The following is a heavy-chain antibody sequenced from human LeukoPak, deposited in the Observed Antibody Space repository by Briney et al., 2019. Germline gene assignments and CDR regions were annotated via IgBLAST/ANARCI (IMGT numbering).Heavy chain of an antibody. CDR3: ARGGSWIQLWHFDY. CDR1: GFTFRSYW. CDR2: TNSDGSST. Sequence: GGSLRLSCAASGFTFRSYWMHWVRQVPGKGLVWVSRTNSDGSSTSYADFVKGRFTISRDNAKNTLYLQMNSLRAEDTAVYYCARGGSWIQLWHFDYWRQGTLVTVSS. J-gene: IGHJ4*02. D-gene: IGHD5-18*01. V-gene: IGHV3-74*01.